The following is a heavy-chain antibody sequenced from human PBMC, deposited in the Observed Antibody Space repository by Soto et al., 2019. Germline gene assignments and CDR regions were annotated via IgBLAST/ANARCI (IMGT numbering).Heavy chain of an antibody. CDR3: ATLGATYYYYGMDV. J-gene: IGHJ6*02. CDR2: IYYSGST. Sequence: PSETLSLSCTVSGGYIISSSYYWGWISQPPGKGLEWIGSIYYSGSTYYNPSLKSRVTISVDTSKNQFSLKLSSVTAADTAVYYCATLGATYYYYGMDVWGQGTTVTGFS. V-gene: IGHV4-39*01. CDR1: GGYIISSSYY. D-gene: IGHD1-26*01.